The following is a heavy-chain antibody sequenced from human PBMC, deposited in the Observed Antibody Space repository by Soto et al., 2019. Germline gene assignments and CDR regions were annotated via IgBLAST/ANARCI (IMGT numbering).Heavy chain of an antibody. CDR3: ARDKSYALAV. CDR2: INSDGSST. V-gene: IGHV3-74*03. CDR1: GFTFNDYA. Sequence: GGSLRLSCAASGFTFNDYALHWVRQVPGKGLVWVSHINSDGSSTTYADSVKGRFTISRDNARTTVYLQLDSLRVEDTAVYYCARDKSYALAVWGQGTTVTVSS. J-gene: IGHJ6*02. D-gene: IGHD4-17*01.